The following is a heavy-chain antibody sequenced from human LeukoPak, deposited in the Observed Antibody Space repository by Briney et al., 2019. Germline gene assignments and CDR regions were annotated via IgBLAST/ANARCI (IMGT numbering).Heavy chain of an antibody. D-gene: IGHD3-3*01. Sequence: GGSLRLSCAASGFTFSGSAMHWVRQAPGKGLEWVAVISYDGSNKYYADSVKGRFTIPRDNSKKPLYLQMNSLRAEDTAVYYCAREGRNDFWSGYYSGGRGYFDYWGQGTLVTVSS. J-gene: IGHJ4*02. CDR2: ISYDGSNK. CDR3: AREGRNDFWSGYYSGGRGYFDY. CDR1: GFTFSGSA. V-gene: IGHV3-30*04.